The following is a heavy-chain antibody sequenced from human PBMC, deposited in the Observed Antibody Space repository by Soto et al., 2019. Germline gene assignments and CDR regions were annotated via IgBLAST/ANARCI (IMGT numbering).Heavy chain of an antibody. CDR2: ISGTGGST. V-gene: IGHV3-23*01. J-gene: IGHJ4*02. CDR3: AKHLAERYNFDY. CDR1: GFTFNYYA. D-gene: IGHD1-1*01. Sequence: PGGSLRLSCAASGFTFNYYAISWVRQAPGKGLEWVSAISGTGGSTYYADSAKGRFTISRDNSKNTLYLQMNSLRAEDTAVYYCAKHLAERYNFDYWGLGALVTVSS.